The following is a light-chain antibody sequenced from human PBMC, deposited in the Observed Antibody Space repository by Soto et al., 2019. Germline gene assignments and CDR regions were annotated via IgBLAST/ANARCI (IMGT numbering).Light chain of an antibody. CDR2: AAS. J-gene: IGKJ1*01. CDR1: QGISTY. CDR3: QHLNTYHTWT. Sequence: DIQLTQSPSFLSASVGDRVTITCRASQGISTYLAWYQQKSGKAPQLLIYAASTLQSGVPSRFRGSGSGTEFTLTISSLQPEDFATYYCQHLNTYHTWTFGQGTKVEIK. V-gene: IGKV1-9*01.